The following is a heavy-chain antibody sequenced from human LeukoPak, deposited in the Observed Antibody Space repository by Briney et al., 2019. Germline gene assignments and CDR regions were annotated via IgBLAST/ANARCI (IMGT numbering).Heavy chain of an antibody. D-gene: IGHD3-10*01. CDR2: IYYSGST. CDR3: AEYSYGSGSYAFDI. J-gene: IGHJ3*02. V-gene: IGHV4-31*03. CDR1: GGSISSGGDY. Sequence: SQTLSLTCTVSGGSISSGGDYWSWIRQRPGKGLEWIGYIYYSGSTYYNPSLKSRVTMSVDTSNNQFSLKLSSVTDADTAVYYCAEYSYGSGSYAFDIWGQGTMVTVSS.